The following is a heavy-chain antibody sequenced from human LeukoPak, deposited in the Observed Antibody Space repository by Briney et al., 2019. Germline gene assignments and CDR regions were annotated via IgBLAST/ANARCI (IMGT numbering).Heavy chain of an antibody. Sequence: SETLSLTCTVSGGSISSYYWSWIRQPPGRGLEWIGEINHRGSTNYNPSLKSRVTVSLDTSKNQFSLKLSSVTAADTAVYYCARAPGAALDWGQGTLVTVSS. V-gene: IGHV4-34*01. J-gene: IGHJ4*02. CDR3: ARAPGAALD. D-gene: IGHD2-15*01. CDR1: GGSISSYY. CDR2: INHRGST.